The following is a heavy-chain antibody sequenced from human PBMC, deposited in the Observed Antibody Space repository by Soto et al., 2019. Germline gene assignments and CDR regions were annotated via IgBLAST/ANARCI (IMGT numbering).Heavy chain of an antibody. Sequence: QVQLQESGPGLVKPSETLSLTCTVSGGSITNYYCRWFRQPPGKGLEWIGYIQYNGYSAYNLSHNRLVTMSMDTSKTQYSLMLESVAATDTAWYYCARHGFGSLRGLVAVWGQGTTVIVSS. J-gene: IGHJ6*02. D-gene: IGHD3-10*01. CDR1: GGSITNYY. CDR3: ARHGFGSLRGLVAV. V-gene: IGHV4-59*08. CDR2: IQYNGYS.